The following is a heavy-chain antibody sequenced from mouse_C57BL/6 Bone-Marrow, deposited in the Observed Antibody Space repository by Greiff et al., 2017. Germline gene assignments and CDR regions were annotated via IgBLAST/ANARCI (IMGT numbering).Heavy chain of an antibody. J-gene: IGHJ1*03. D-gene: IGHD1-1*01. CDR1: GYTFTDYN. CDR2: INPNNGGT. CDR3: ARPSYGSSYDWYFDV. Sequence: DVKLQESGPELVKPGASVKIPCKASGYTFTDYNMDWVKQSHGKSLEWIGDINPNNGGTIYNQKFKGKATLTVDKSSSTAYMELRSLTSEDTAVYYCARPSYGSSYDWYFDVWGTGTTVTVSS. V-gene: IGHV1-18*01.